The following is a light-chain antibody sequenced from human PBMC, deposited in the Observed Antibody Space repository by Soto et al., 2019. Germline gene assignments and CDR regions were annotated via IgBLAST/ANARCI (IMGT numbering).Light chain of an antibody. CDR3: QRYYNGPPYT. V-gene: IGKV4-1*01. CDR2: WAS. Sequence: DIVMTQSPDSLAVSLGERATINCKSSQSLLYSSNNKNYLAWYQQKPGQPPKLLIYWASTRESGVPDRFSGSGSGTDFTLTISSRQAEDVASYYCQRYYNGPPYTLGQGTKLEIK. J-gene: IGKJ2*01. CDR1: QSLLYSSNNKNY.